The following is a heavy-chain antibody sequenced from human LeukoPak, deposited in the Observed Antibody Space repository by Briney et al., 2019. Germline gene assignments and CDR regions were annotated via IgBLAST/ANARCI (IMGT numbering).Heavy chain of an antibody. V-gene: IGHV1-8*03. D-gene: IGHD6-6*01. CDR1: GYTFTSYD. J-gene: IGHJ4*02. CDR2: MNPNSGNT. CDR3: ARDRWSSSASAAPDDY. Sequence: VASVKVSCKASGYTFTSYDINWVRQATGQGLEWMGWMNPNSGNTGYAQKFQGRVTITRNTSISTAYMELSSLRSEDTAVYYCARDRWSSSASAAPDDYWGQGTLVTVSS.